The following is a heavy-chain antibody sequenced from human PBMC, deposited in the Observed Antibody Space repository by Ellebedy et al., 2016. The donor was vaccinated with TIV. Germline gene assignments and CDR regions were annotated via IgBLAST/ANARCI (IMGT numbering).Heavy chain of an antibody. CDR1: EFAFETDW. V-gene: IGHV3-7*03. CDR2: INQDGSEK. Sequence: GESLKISCAASEFAFETDWMTWVRQAPGKGMEWVANINQDGSEKYYVDSVKGRFTISRDNAKTSLYLQMNSLRAEDTAVYSCVSAARGSNCCEAYWGQGTLVTVSS. CDR3: VSAARGSNCCEAY. D-gene: IGHD2-21*01. J-gene: IGHJ4*02.